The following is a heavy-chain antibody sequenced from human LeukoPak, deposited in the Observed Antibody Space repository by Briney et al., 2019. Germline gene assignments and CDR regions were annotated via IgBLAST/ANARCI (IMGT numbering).Heavy chain of an antibody. CDR1: GFTLTNYV. Sequence: GGSLRLSCAASGFTLTNYVMSWVRQAPGKGLEWVSALSGGTGSTYYADSVKGRFTISRDYSTNTLFLQMNSLRAGDTAIYYCARVGDDIIAAFDYWGQGTLVTVSS. D-gene: IGHD6-13*01. J-gene: IGHJ4*02. CDR2: LSGGTGST. CDR3: ARVGDDIIAAFDY. V-gene: IGHV3-23*01.